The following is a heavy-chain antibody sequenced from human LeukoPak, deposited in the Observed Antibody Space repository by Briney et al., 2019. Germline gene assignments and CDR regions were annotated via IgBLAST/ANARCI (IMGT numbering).Heavy chain of an antibody. CDR3: ARVGTRRGVRNQNWFDP. Sequence: PSETLSLTCAVYGGSFSGYYWSWIRQPPGKGLEWIGEINHSGSTNYNPSLKSRVTISVDTSKNQFSLKLSSVTAADTAVYYCARVGTRRGVRNQNWFDPWGQGTLVTVSP. CDR1: GGSFSGYY. D-gene: IGHD1-1*01. J-gene: IGHJ5*02. CDR2: INHSGST. V-gene: IGHV4-34*01.